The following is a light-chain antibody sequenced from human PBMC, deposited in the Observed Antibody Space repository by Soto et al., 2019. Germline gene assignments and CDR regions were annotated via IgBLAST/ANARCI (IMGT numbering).Light chain of an antibody. V-gene: IGLV1-40*01. CDR3: QSYDRSLSGYLV. CDR2: GNS. Sequence: QSVLTQPPSVSGAPGQRVTISCTGSSSNIGAGYDVYWYQQLPGTAPKLIIYGNSNRPSGVPDRFSGSKSGTSASLAITGLQAEDEADYYCQSYDRSLSGYLVFGGGTKLTVL. CDR1: SSNIGAGYD. J-gene: IGLJ2*01.